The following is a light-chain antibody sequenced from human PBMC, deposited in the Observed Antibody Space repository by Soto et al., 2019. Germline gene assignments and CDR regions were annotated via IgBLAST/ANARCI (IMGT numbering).Light chain of an antibody. Sequence: QSVLTQPAFVSGSSGQWIAFPCTETSSDVGGYNSVSWYQRHPGKAPKLMIYNVSNRPSGVSDRFSGSKSGNTASLTISGLQAEDEADYYCSSYTSSNTYVFGTGTKVTVL. V-gene: IGLV2-14*03. CDR2: NVS. CDR1: SSDVGGYNS. J-gene: IGLJ1*01. CDR3: SSYTSSNTYV.